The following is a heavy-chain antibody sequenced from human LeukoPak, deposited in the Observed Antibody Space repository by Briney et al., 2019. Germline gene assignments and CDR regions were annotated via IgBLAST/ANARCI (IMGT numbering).Heavy chain of an antibody. D-gene: IGHD3-16*02. CDR2: ISHTSEYT. J-gene: IGHJ6*02. V-gene: IGHV3-23*01. Sequence: GGSLRLSCAASGFTFSSYTMSWVRQAPGKGLEWVSAISHTSEYTYHADSVKGRFTISRDNSKDTLYLQMDSLRAEDTALYYCAREEHDYVWGSYRYYYYYGIDVWGQGTTVTVSS. CDR1: GFTFSSYT. CDR3: AREEHDYVWGSYRYYYYYGIDV.